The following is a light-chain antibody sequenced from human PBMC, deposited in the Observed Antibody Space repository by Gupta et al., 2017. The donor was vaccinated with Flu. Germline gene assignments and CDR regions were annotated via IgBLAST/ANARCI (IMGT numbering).Light chain of an antibody. Sequence: DIVMTQSPLSLPVTPGEPASTSCRSTQSLLQSDGHDYLAWFQQKPGQSPRLLIYMGSSRASGVPDRFSGSGSGTDFTLKLSRVEAEDVGVYYCMQFLQIPYTFGQGTKLDIK. V-gene: IGKV2-28*01. CDR2: MGS. CDR1: QSLLQSDGHDY. J-gene: IGKJ2*01. CDR3: MQFLQIPYT.